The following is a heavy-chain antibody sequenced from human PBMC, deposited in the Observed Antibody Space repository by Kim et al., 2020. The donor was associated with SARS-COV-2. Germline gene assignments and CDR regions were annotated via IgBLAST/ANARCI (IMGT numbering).Heavy chain of an antibody. CDR3: ARRGGFGYYYYYMDV. D-gene: IGHD3-16*01. J-gene: IGHJ6*03. CDR1: GGSFSGYY. Sequence: SETLSLTCAVSGGSFSGYYWSWIRQPPGKGLEWIGEINHSGSTNYNPSPKSRVTISVETSKNQFSLKLSTVTAADTAVYYCARRGGFGYYYYYMDVWGKGAPGTLSS. V-gene: IGHV4-34*01. CDR2: INHSGST.